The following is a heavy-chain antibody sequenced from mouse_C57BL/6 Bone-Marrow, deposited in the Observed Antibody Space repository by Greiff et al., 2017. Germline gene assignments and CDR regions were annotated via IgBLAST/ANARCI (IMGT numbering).Heavy chain of an antibody. V-gene: IGHV5-6*01. Sequence: EVQGVESGGDLVKPGGSLKLSCAASGFTFSSYGMSWVRQTPDKRLEWVATISSGGSYTYYPDSVKGRFTISRDNAKNTLYLQMSSLKSEDTAMYYCARRIFDYYGSSYDWYFDVWGTGTTVTVSS. CDR1: GFTFSSYG. CDR3: ARRIFDYYGSSYDWYFDV. J-gene: IGHJ1*03. CDR2: ISSGGSYT. D-gene: IGHD1-1*01.